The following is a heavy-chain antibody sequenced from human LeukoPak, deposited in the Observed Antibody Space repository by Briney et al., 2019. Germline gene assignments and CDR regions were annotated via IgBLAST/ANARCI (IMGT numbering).Heavy chain of an antibody. CDR2: MSYDGTNI. V-gene: IGHV3-30-3*01. D-gene: IGHD2-15*01. CDR1: GFTFSSYA. Sequence: GGSLRLSCAASGFTFSSYAMHWVRQAPGRRPEWVAVMSYDGTNIFYSDSVKGRFTISRDNSKNTLFLQMNSLRVEDTAVYYCARDRESSSKGHFDYWGQGTLVTVSS. J-gene: IGHJ4*02. CDR3: ARDRESSSKGHFDY.